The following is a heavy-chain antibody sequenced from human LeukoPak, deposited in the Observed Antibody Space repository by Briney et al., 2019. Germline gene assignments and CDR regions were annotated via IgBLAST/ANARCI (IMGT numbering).Heavy chain of an antibody. CDR1: GFTFSSYA. V-gene: IGHV3-23*01. D-gene: IGHD3-10*01. J-gene: IGHJ4*02. CDR2: ISGSGGST. CDR3: AKATMVRGGPGAFDY. Sequence: QSGGSLRLSCAASGFTFSSYAMSWVRQAPGKGLEWVSAISGSGGSTYYADSVKGRFTISRDNSKNTLYLQMNSLRAEHTAVYYCAKATMVRGGPGAFDYWGQGTLVTVSS.